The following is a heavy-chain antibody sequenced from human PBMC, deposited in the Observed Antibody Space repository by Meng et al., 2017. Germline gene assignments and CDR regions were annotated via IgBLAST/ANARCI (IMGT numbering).Heavy chain of an antibody. CDR3: ARRRGGSSDWFDP. V-gene: IGHV4-34*01. CDR1: GGSFSGYD. J-gene: IGHJ5*02. CDR2: INHSGST. D-gene: IGHD6-6*01. Sequence: VPQQRWGPGWFKPSETLSLACSGYGGSFSGYDWSWIRQHPGKGLEWIGEINHSGSTNYNPSLKSRVTISVDTSKNQFSLKLSSVTAADTAVYYCARRRGGSSDWFDPWGQGTLVTVSS.